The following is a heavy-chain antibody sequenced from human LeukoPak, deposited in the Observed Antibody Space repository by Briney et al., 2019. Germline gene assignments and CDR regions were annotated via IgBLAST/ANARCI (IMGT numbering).Heavy chain of an antibody. J-gene: IGHJ4*02. CDR3: AREVLVLRYFDY. Sequence: GSLRLSCAASEFDFSSHAMTWVRQPPGKGLEWIGEIYHSGSTNYNPSLKSRVTISVDKSKNQFSLKLSSVTAADTAVYYCAREVLVLRYFDYWGQGTLVTVSS. CDR1: EFDFSSHA. CDR2: IYHSGST. D-gene: IGHD3-9*01. V-gene: IGHV4-4*02.